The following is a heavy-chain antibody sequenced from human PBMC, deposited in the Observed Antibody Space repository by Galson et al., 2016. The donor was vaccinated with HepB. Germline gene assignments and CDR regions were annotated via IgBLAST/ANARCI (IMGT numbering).Heavy chain of an antibody. J-gene: IGHJ6*02. D-gene: IGHD3/OR15-3a*01. CDR2: ITINGDST. CDR1: AFTIRDYG. V-gene: IGHV3-64D*08. Sequence: SLRLSCAASAFTIRDYGFHWVRQAPGKGLEYVSAITINGDSTYYADSVKGRFTISRDNSKNTVYLQMNSLRPEDAAVYYCVKDLGCGRHTCRDHYYGMDVWGQGTSVTVSS. CDR3: VKDLGCGRHTCRDHYYGMDV.